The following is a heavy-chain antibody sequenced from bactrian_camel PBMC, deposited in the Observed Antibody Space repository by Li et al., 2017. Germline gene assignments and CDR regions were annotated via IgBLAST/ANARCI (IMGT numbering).Heavy chain of an antibody. D-gene: IGHD5*01. CDR1: GFTFSNYA. CDR2: IMADGRRT. J-gene: IGHJ4*01. V-gene: IGHV3S40*01. Sequence: VQLVESGGGLVQPGGSLRLSCAISGFTFSNYAMTWVRQAPGKGLEWVSVIMADGRRTYYADSVKGRFAISRDNAKNTMYLQMVGLKTEDMAVYYCAAGLLADHGLGLGTQVTVS.